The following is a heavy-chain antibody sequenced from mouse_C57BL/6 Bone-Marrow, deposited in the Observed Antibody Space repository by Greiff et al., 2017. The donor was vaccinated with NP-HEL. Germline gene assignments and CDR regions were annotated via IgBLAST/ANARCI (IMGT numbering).Heavy chain of an antibody. J-gene: IGHJ2*01. CDR3: ATYDSYYGDY. V-gene: IGHV1-59*01. Sequence: VQLQQPGAELVRPGTSVKLSCKASGYTFTSYWMHWVKQRPGQGLEWIGVIDPSDSYTNYNQKFKGKATLTVDTSSSTAYMQLSSLTSEDSAVYYCATYDSYYGDYGGQGTTLSVSS. CDR2: IDPSDSYT. CDR1: GYTFTSYW. D-gene: IGHD2-3*01.